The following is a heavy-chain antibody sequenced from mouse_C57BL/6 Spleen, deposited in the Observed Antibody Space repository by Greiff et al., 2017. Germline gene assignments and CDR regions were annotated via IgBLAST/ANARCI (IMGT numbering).Heavy chain of an antibody. CDR2: ISSGGSYT. CDR3: ARPDGYYFDY. V-gene: IGHV5-6*01. J-gene: IGHJ2*01. Sequence: EVQLVESGGDLVKPGGSLKLSCAASGFTFSSYGMSWVRQTPDKRLEWVATISSGGSYTYYPDSVKGRITISRDNAKNTLYLQMSSLKSEDTAMYYCARPDGYYFDYWGQGTTLTVSS. CDR1: GFTFSSYG. D-gene: IGHD2-3*01.